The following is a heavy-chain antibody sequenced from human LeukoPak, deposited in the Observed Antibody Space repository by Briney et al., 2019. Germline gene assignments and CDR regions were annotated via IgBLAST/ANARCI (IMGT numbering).Heavy chain of an antibody. J-gene: IGHJ3*02. CDR1: GGSISSGSYY. CDR3: ARVSRSYVRGGAFDI. D-gene: IGHD3-10*02. V-gene: IGHV4-61*02. Sequence: SETLSLTCTVSGGSISSGSYYWSWIRQPAGKGLEWIGRIYTSGSTNYNPSLKSRVTISVDTSKNQFSLKLSSVTAADTAVYYCARVSRSYVRGGAFDIWGQGTMVTVSS. CDR2: IYTSGST.